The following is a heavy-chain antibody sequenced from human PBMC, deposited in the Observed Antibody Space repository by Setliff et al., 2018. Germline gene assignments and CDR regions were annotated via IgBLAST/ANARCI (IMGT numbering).Heavy chain of an antibody. CDR1: GYTFNNYG. J-gene: IGHJ4*02. D-gene: IGHD3-10*01. V-gene: IGHV1-18*01. CDR2: VTIYNGNT. Sequence: RASVKVSCKASGYTFNNYGVAWVRQAPGQGLDWMGWVTIYNGNTKYAQNLQGRLTLSTDRSTNTVYMELGSLTTDDTAIYYCARVESMVRGKNILRHFDYWGQGTRVTVSS. CDR3: ARVESMVRGKNILRHFDY.